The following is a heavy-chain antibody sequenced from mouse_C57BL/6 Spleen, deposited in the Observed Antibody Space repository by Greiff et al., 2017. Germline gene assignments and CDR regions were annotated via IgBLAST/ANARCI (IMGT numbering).Heavy chain of an antibody. CDR2: IHPNSGST. V-gene: IGHV1-64*01. CDR3: ARSDYGSSYGYFDV. Sequence: QVQLQQPGAELVKPGASVKLSCKASGYTFTSYWMHWVKQRPGQGLEWIGMIHPNSGSTNYNEKFKSKATLTVDKSSSTAYMQLSSLTSEDSAVDYVARSDYGSSYGYFDVWGTGTTVTVSS. CDR1: GYTFTSYW. D-gene: IGHD1-1*01. J-gene: IGHJ1*03.